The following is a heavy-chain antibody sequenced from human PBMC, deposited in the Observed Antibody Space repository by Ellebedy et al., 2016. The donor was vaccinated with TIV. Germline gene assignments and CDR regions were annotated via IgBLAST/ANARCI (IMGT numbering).Heavy chain of an antibody. D-gene: IGHD4-17*01. J-gene: IGHJ6*02. Sequence: GESLKISCAASGFSFTSYAMAWVRHVPGKGLEWVSTINGAGDQTFLGVSARGRFSTSRNSSKNTLYLELNNLRAEDTAVNYCAKDAGEYTTSYKYKYGLDVWGQGTPVTVSS. CDR3: AKDAGEYTTSYKYKYGLDV. V-gene: IGHV3-23*01. CDR1: GFSFTSYA. CDR2: INGAGDQT.